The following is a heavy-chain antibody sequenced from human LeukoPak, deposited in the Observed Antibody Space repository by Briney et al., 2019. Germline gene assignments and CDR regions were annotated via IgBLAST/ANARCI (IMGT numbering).Heavy chain of an antibody. V-gene: IGHV4-59*01. CDR2: MSYSGSA. D-gene: IGHD3-10*01. J-gene: IGHJ6*02. CDR3: ARERVEGSGSGSYDHYGMDV. Sequence: SETLSLTCTLSGGSISNYYWSWIRQPPGKGLEWLGYMSYSGSANYNPSLNGRGTISVDTSKNQFSLRLSSVTAADTAVYYCARERVEGSGSGSYDHYGMDVWGQGTTVTVSS. CDR1: GGSISNYY.